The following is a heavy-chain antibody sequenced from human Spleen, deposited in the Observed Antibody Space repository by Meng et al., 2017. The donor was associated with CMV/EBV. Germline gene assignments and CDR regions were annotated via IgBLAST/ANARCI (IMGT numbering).Heavy chain of an antibody. CDR2: ISGRSSYI. CDR3: ATSIATTNTIDY. D-gene: IGHD6-6*01. CDR1: GFTFSNYE. V-gene: IGHV3-21*01. J-gene: IGHJ4*02. Sequence: LSLTCATSGFTFSNYEMTWVRQAPGKGLEWVSSISGRSSYIYYADSLKGRFTISRDNAKNSLYLQMNSLRAGDTAVYFCATSIATTNTIDYWGQGTLVTVSS.